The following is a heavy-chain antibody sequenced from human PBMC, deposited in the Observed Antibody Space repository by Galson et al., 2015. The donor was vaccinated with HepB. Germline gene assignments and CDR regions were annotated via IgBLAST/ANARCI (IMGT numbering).Heavy chain of an antibody. CDR2: ISSSSSYI. J-gene: IGHJ3*02. Sequence: SLRLSCAASGFTFSSYSMNWVRQAPGKGLEWVSSISSSSSYIYYADSVKGRFTISRDNAKNSLYLQMNSLRAEDTAVYYCARDFDWLLSGAFDIWGQGTVVTVSS. CDR3: ARDFDWLLSGAFDI. CDR1: GFTFSSYS. D-gene: IGHD3-9*01. V-gene: IGHV3-21*01.